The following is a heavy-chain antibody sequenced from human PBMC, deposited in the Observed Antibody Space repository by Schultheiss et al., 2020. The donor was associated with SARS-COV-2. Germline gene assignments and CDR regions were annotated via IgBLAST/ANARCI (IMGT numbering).Heavy chain of an antibody. CDR3: ARDPQGHSPFDY. J-gene: IGHJ4*02. V-gene: IGHV4-4*02. CDR1: GGSISSSNW. CDR2: IYHSGST. Sequence: SETLSLTCAVSGGSISSSNWWSWVRQPPGKGLQWIGEIYHSGSTNYNPSLKSRVTISVDKSKNQFSLRLSSVTAADTAVYYCARDPQGHSPFDYWGQGTLVTVSS.